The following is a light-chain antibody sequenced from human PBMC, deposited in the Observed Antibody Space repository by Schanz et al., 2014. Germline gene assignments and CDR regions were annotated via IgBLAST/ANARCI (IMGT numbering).Light chain of an antibody. CDR1: QSITTY. CDR3: QQYYSSPLT. J-gene: IGKJ4*01. Sequence: DIQVTQSPSSLSASVGDTVTITCRASQSITTYLNWYQQQPGKAPKRLIYSTSSLQSGVPSRFSGSGSGTDFTLTITSLQPEDFATYYCQQYYSSPLTFGGGTKVEIK. CDR2: STS. V-gene: IGKV1-39*01.